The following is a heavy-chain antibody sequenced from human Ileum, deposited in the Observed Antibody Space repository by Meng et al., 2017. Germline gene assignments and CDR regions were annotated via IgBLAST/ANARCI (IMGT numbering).Heavy chain of an antibody. CDR3: ARGGPYSTSSFDY. D-gene: IGHD6-6*01. CDR1: GFTFSSYW. J-gene: IGHJ4*02. CDR2: VNSDGTNI. V-gene: IGHV3-74*01. Sequence: GESLKISCAASGFTFSSYWMHWVRQAPGKGLVWVSRVNSDGTNIGYADSVKGRFTISRDNAKNTLYLQMNSLRADDMALYYCARGGPYSTSSFDYWGQGTLVTVSS.